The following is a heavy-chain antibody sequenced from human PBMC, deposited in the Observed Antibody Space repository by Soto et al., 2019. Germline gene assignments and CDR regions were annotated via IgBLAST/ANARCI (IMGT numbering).Heavy chain of an antibody. J-gene: IGHJ5*01. V-gene: IGHV4-30-4*01. CDR3: ARVHSYGDYVNWFAF. Sequence: SEALSLPWSGSGGSLRPGDYYVSWIRHAPGKGLEWIGYIYYSGSTYYNPSLKSRVTISVDTSKNQFSLKLSSVTAADTAVYYCARVHSYGDYVNWFAFWGRRTLVTVSS. D-gene: IGHD4-17*01. CDR1: GGSLRPGDYY. CDR2: IYYSGST.